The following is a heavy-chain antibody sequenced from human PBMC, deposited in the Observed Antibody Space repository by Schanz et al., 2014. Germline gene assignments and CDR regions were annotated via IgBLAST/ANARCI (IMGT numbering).Heavy chain of an antibody. CDR1: GYTFTSYD. J-gene: IGHJ4*02. CDR3: ARGRGFYDY. CDR2: FIPILDVG. V-gene: IGHV1-69*09. Sequence: QVQLVQSGAEVKKPGASVKVSCKASGYTFTSYDFNWVRQAPGQGLEWVGRFIPILDVGNYAQQFQGRVSITADTSTNTAYMELSSLTSEDTAVHYCARGRGFYDYWGQGTLXTVSS. D-gene: IGHD3-10*01.